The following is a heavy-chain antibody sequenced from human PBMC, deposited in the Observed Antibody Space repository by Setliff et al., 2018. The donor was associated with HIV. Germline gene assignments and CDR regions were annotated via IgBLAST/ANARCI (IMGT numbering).Heavy chain of an antibody. V-gene: IGHV3-15*01. CDR1: GFTFTNAW. Sequence: GGSLRLSCETSGFTFTNAWMSWVRQSPRKGLEWLARIKSKSDGGTTSYAAPVKDRFTISRDDSRNTLYLQMNSLKIEDTAVYYCTTGTRLVDWGQGALVTVSS. CDR2: IKSKSDGGTT. J-gene: IGHJ4*02. D-gene: IGHD2-21*01. CDR3: TTGTRLVD.